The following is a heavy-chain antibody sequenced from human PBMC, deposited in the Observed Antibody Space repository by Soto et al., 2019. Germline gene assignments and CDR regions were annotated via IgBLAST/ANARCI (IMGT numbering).Heavy chain of an antibody. CDR2: IYYSGST. J-gene: IGHJ6*02. CDR1: GGSVSSGSYY. CDR3: AKISVRYYGMDV. D-gene: IGHD2-2*01. V-gene: IGHV4-61*01. Sequence: PSETLSLTCTVSGGSVSSGSYYWSWIRQPPGKGLEWIGYIYYSGSTNYNPSLKSRVTISVDTSKNQFSLKLSSVTGADTAVYYSAKISVRYYGMDVWGQGTTVTVSS.